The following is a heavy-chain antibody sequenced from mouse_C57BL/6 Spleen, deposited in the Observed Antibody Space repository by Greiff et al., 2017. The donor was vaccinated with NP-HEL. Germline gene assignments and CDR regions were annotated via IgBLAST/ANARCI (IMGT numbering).Heavy chain of an antibody. V-gene: IGHV1-76*01. CDR1: GYTFTDYY. J-gene: IGHJ3*01. CDR3: ARGDYDVGFAY. CDR2: IYPGSGNT. D-gene: IGHD2-4*01. Sequence: VQLQQSGAELVRPGASVKLSCKASGYTFTDYYINWVKQRPGQGLEWIARIYPGSGNTYYNEKFKGKATLTAEKSSSTAYMQLSSLTSEDSAVYFCARGDYDVGFAYWGQGTLVTVSA.